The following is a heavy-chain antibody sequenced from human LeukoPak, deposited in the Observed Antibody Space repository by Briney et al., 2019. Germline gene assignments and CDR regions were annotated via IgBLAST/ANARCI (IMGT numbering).Heavy chain of an antibody. CDR3: ARDPNDGSGYFYYFDY. Sequence: PSETLSLTCTVSGGSISSYYWSWLRQPPGKGVEWVGYIYYSGSTNYNPSLKSRVTISVDTSKTQFSLKLSSVTAADTAVYYCARDPNDGSGYFYYFDYWGQGTLVTVSS. J-gene: IGHJ4*02. CDR1: GGSISSYY. D-gene: IGHD3-22*01. CDR2: IYYSGST. V-gene: IGHV4-59*01.